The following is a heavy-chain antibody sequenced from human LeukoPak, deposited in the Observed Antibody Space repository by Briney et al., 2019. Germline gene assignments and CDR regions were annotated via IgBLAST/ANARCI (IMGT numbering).Heavy chain of an antibody. CDR3: ARAGYYDSSGYNDY. J-gene: IGHJ4*02. Sequence: ASVKVSCKASGGTFSSYAISWVRQAPGQGLEWMGGIIPIFGTANYAQKFQGRVTITTDESTSTAYMELSSLRSEDTAVYYCARAGYYDSSGYNDYWGQGTLVTVSS. CDR1: GGTFSSYA. D-gene: IGHD3-22*01. V-gene: IGHV1-69*05. CDR2: IIPIFGTA.